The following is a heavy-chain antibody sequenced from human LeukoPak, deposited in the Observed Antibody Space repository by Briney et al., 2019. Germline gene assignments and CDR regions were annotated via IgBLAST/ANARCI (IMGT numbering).Heavy chain of an antibody. D-gene: IGHD2/OR15-2a*01. V-gene: IGHV1-2*02. J-gene: IGHJ4*02. Sequence: ASVKVSCKISGYTFTGNYMHWVRQAPGQGLEWMGWINPNTGGTNYAQKFQGRVSMTRDTSISTAYMDLSRLRSDDTAVYYCARDSTPLDYWGQGTLVTVSS. CDR2: INPNTGGT. CDR3: ARDSTPLDY. CDR1: GYTFTGNY.